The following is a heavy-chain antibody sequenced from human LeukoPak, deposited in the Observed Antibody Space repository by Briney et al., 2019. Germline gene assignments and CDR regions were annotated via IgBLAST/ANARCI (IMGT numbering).Heavy chain of an antibody. D-gene: IGHD2-21*02. V-gene: IGHV4-38-2*02. CDR1: GYSISSGYY. CDR2: IYYSGST. J-gene: IGHJ4*02. Sequence: KSSETLSLTCTVSGYSISSGYYWGWIRQPPGKGLEWIGSIYYSGSTYYNPSLKSRVTISVDTSKNQFSLKLSSVTAADTAVYYCARYCGGDCYSDDYWGQGTLVTVSS. CDR3: ARYCGGDCYSDDY.